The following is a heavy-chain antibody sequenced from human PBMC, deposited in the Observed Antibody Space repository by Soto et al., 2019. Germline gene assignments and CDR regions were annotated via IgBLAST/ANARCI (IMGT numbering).Heavy chain of an antibody. CDR2: IYYSGST. CDR1: GGSISSGGYY. V-gene: IGHV4-31*03. CDR3: AREEIVQYPANWFDP. J-gene: IGHJ5*02. Sequence: QVQLQESGPGLVKPSQTLSLTCTVSGGSISSGGYYWSWIRQHPGKGLEWIGYIYYSGSTYYNPSLKSRVTISVDTSKNQFSLKLSSVTAADTAVYYCAREEIVQYPANWFDPWGQGTLVTVSS. D-gene: IGHD3-22*01.